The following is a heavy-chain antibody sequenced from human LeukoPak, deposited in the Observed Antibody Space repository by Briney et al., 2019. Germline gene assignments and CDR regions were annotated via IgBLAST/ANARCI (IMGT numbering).Heavy chain of an antibody. D-gene: IGHD1-14*01. CDR2: INPSGGST. V-gene: IGHV1-46*01. CDR1: GYTFTSYY. J-gene: IGHJ6*02. CDR3: ASDRNPPEDNGMDV. Sequence: SVRVSCKASGYTFTSYYMHWVRQAPGQGLEWMGIINPSGGSTNYLHTFQGRVTMTRDTSTSTVHMELSSLRSEDTAVYYCASDRNPPEDNGMDVWGQGTTVTVS.